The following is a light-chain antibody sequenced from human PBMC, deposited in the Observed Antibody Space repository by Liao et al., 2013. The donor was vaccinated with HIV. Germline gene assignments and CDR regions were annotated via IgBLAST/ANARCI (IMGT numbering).Light chain of an antibody. CDR1: NIGSKS. CDR2: QDS. CDR3: QAWDSSTAKVV. J-gene: IGLJ2*01. V-gene: IGLV3-1*01. Sequence: SYELTQPPSVSVSPGKTASITCGGNNIGSKSVHWYQQKPGQSPVLVIYQDSKRPSGIPERFSGSNSGNTATLTISGTQAMDEADYYCQAWDSSTAKVVFGGGTKLTVL.